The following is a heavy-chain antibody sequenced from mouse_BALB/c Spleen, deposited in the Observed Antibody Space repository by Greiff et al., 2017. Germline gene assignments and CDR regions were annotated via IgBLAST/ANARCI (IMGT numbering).Heavy chain of an antibody. Sequence: EVKVVESGGGLVKPGGSLKLSCAASGFTFSDYYMYWVRQTPEKRLEWVATISDGGSYTYYPDSVKGRFTISRDNAKNNLYLQMSSLKSEDTAMYYCARGGGNFSLYWGQGTTLTVSS. J-gene: IGHJ2*01. CDR1: GFTFSDYY. CDR3: ARGGGNFSLY. V-gene: IGHV5-4*02. D-gene: IGHD2-1*01. CDR2: ISDGGSYT.